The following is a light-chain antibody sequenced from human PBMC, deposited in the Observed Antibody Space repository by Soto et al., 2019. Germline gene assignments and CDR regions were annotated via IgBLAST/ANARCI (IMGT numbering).Light chain of an antibody. CDR3: QQYDSSQIT. V-gene: IGKV3-20*01. CDR2: GAS. J-gene: IGKJ5*01. Sequence: EILLTHSPGSLSVSLWERVTLSCRASQSVSSNYLHWYQQKPHQAPRLLIYGASSMPTGIPARFSGSGSGTDFTLTINRLEPEDFAVYYCQQYDSSQITFGQGTRLEI. CDR1: QSVSSNY.